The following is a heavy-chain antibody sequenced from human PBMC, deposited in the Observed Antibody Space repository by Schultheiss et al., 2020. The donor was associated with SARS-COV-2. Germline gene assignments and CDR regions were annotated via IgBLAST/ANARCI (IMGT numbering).Heavy chain of an antibody. J-gene: IGHJ6*02. V-gene: IGHV1-18*01. CDR3: ARIYSLDYYYYYGMDV. CDR2: ISAYNGNT. Sequence: ASVKVSCKASGYRFTDYQISWVRQAPGQGLEWMGRISAYNGNTDYARMFQGRVIMSSDTPTTTVYMELRSLRSDDTAVYYCARIYSLDYYYYYGMDVWGQGTTVTVSS. D-gene: IGHD2-15*01. CDR1: GYRFTDYQ.